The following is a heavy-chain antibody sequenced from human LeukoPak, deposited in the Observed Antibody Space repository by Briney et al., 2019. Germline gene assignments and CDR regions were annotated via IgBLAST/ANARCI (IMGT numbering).Heavy chain of an antibody. CDR1: GFTFTSGFTFSSYA. J-gene: IGHJ4*02. V-gene: IGHV3-23*01. Sequence: GGSLRLSCAASGFTFTSGFTFSSYAMGWVRQAPGKGLEWVSVISGSGDSTFYADSVKGRFTISRDNSKNTLYLQMNSLRAEDTAVYYCAGHGSSSGWGQGTLVTVSS. CDR3: AGHGSSSG. D-gene: IGHD6-6*01. CDR2: ISGSGDST.